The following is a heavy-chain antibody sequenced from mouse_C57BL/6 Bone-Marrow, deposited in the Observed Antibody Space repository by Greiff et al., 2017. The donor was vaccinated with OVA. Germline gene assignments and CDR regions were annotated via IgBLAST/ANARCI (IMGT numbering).Heavy chain of an antibody. V-gene: IGHV1-26*01. CDR2: INPNNGGT. J-gene: IGHJ2*01. Sequence: EVQLQQSGPELVKPGASVKISCKASGYTFTDYYMNWVKQSHGKSLEWIGDINPNNGGTSYNQKFKGKATLTVDKSYSTAYMELSSLTSEDSAVYYCARRGYGTYDYGQCFDYWGQGTTLTVSS. D-gene: IGHD2-4*01. CDR1: GYTFTDYY. CDR3: ARRGYGTYDYGQCFDY.